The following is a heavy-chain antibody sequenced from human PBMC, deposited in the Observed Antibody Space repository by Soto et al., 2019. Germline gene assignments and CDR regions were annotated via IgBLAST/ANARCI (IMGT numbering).Heavy chain of an antibody. D-gene: IGHD3-16*01. V-gene: IGHV4-61*08. CDR1: GDSVSSGDYY. J-gene: IGHJ5*02. CDR2: IYFSGST. Sequence: PSETLSLTCTVSGDSVSSGDYYWTWIRQPPGKGLEWVGHIYFSGSTNYNPSLKSRVTISLDTSKNQFSLKLTSVTAADTVVYYCARVPIDTYMIYWSDPWGQGTLVTVSS. CDR3: ARVPIDTYMIYWSDP.